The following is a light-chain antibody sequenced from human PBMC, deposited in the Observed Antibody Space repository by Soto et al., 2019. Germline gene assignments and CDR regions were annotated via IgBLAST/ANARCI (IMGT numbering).Light chain of an antibody. Sequence: IVMTQSPSTLSVFPGERATLSCSASQSVNSNLAWYQQKPGQTPRLLIYDVSTRATGIPARFSGGGSGTEFTLTISSLQSEDFAVYYCQQYNDWPLALGQGTRLEIK. CDR1: QSVNSN. V-gene: IGKV3-15*01. CDR3: QQYNDWPLA. CDR2: DVS. J-gene: IGKJ5*01.